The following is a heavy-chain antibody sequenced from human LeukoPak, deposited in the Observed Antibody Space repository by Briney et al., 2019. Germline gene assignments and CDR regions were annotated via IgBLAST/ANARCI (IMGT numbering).Heavy chain of an antibody. D-gene: IGHD3-3*01. Sequence: SETLSLTCTVSGYSISSGYYWSWIRQPAGKGLEWIGRIYTSGSTNYNPSIKSRVTISVDTSKNQFSLKLSSVTAADTAVYYCAREAPFLAVYYYYCYMDVWGKGTTVTISS. J-gene: IGHJ6*03. CDR3: AREAPFLAVYYYYCYMDV. V-gene: IGHV4-61*02. CDR2: IYTSGST. CDR1: GYSISSGYY.